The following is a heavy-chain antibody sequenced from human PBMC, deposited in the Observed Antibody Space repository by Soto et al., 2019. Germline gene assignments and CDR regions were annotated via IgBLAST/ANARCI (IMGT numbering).Heavy chain of an antibody. CDR1: GFTFSSYG. J-gene: IGHJ4*02. CDR3: ARGTIMNVLRFLEWDPPAYFDY. V-gene: IGHV3-33*01. D-gene: IGHD3-3*01. CDR2: IWYDGSNK. Sequence: GGSLRLSCAASGFTFSSYGMHWVRQAPGKGLEWVAVIWYDGSNKYYADSVKGRFTISRDNSKNTLYLQMNSLRAEDTAVYYCARGTIMNVLRFLEWDPPAYFDYWGQGTLVTVSS.